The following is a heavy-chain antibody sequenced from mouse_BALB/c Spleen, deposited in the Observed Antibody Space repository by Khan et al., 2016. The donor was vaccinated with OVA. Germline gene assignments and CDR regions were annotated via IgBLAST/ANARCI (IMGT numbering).Heavy chain of an antibody. V-gene: IGHV9-3-1*01. D-gene: IGHD1-1*02. CDR1: GYTFTNYG. CDR2: INTYTGEP. J-gene: IGHJ1*01. CDR3: ASCGYWCFDV. Sequence: QIQLVQSGPELKKPGETVKISCKASGYTFTNYGMNWVKQAPGKGLKWMGWINTYTGEPTYADDFKGRFAFSLETSASTAYLQINNLQNEDTATFFCASCGYWCFDVWGAGNPVNGSP.